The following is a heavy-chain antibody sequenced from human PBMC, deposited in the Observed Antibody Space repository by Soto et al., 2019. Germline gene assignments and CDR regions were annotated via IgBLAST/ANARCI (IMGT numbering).Heavy chain of an antibody. Sequence: QVQLVESGGGVVQPGSSLRLSCAASGFTFSSYALHWVRQAPGKGLEWVAVISYVGSNQYYSDSVKVRFTISRGNSKNTLYLQMNSLRAEDTAVYYCARAEGTGTTGTAFDYWGQGTLVTVSS. CDR3: ARAEGTGTTGTAFDY. CDR1: GFTFSSYA. D-gene: IGHD1-1*01. CDR2: ISYVGSNQ. J-gene: IGHJ4*02. V-gene: IGHV3-30-3*01.